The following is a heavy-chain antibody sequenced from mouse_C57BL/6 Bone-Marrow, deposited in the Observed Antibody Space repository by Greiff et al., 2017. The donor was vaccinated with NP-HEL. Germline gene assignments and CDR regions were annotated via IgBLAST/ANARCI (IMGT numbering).Heavy chain of an antibody. V-gene: IGHV1-63*01. D-gene: IGHD1-1*01. J-gene: IGHJ2*01. Sequence: VKVVESGAELVRPGTSVKMSCKASGYTFTNYWIGWAKQRPGHGLEWIGDIYPGGGYTNYNEKFKGKATLTADKSSSTAYMQCSSLTSEDSAIYYCAREGDYYGSSYNYWGQGTTLTVSS. CDR2: IYPGGGYT. CDR3: AREGDYYGSSYNY. CDR1: GYTFTNYW.